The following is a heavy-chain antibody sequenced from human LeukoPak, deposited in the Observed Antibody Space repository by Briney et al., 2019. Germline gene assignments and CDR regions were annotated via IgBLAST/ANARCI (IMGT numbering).Heavy chain of an antibody. Sequence: SVKVSCKASGGTFSSYAISWVRQAPGQGLEWMGRIIPIFGTANYAQKFQGRVTITTDESTSTAYMELSSLRSEDTAVCYCARANRFGVVSYYYYYYMDVWGKGTTVTVSS. CDR2: IIPIFGTA. CDR1: GGTFSSYA. CDR3: ARANRFGVVSYYYYYYMDV. V-gene: IGHV1-69*05. J-gene: IGHJ6*03. D-gene: IGHD3-3*01.